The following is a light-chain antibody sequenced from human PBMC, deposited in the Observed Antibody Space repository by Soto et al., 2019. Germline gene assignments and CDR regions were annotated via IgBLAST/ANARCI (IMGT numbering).Light chain of an antibody. V-gene: IGLV2-14*01. CDR2: DVS. J-gene: IGLJ2*01. CDR1: SSDVGGYNY. Sequence: QSALTQPASVSGSPGQSITISCTGTSSDVGGYNYVSWYQQHPGKAPKLMIYDVSNRPSGVSNRFSGSKSGNTASLTISGLQAEDDADYYCSSYTSSRSHVVFGGGTKLTVL. CDR3: SSYTSSRSHVV.